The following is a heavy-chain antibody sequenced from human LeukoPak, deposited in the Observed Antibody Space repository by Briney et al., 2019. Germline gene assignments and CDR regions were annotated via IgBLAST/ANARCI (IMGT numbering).Heavy chain of an antibody. CDR3: ARDRPVAGTIWFAP. D-gene: IGHD6-19*01. CDR1: GYTFPSYG. CDR2: INPNSGGT. V-gene: IGHV1-2*06. J-gene: IGHJ5*02. Sequence: ASVKVSCKASGYTFPSYGISWVRQDPGQGLEWMGRINPNSGGTNYAQKFQGRVTMTRDTSISTAYMELSRLRSDDTAVYYCARDRPVAGTIWFAPWGQGTLVTVSS.